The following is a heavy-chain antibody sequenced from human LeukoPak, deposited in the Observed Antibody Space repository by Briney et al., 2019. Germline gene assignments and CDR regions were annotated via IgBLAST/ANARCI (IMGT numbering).Heavy chain of an antibody. CDR2: IYYSGST. V-gene: IGHV4-39*01. D-gene: IGHD1-26*01. J-gene: IGHJ4*02. CDR3: ARLHSGSYYVDY. CDR1: GGSISSSSYY. Sequence: SETLSLTCTVSGGSISSSSYYWGWIRQPPGKGLEWIGSIYYSGSTYYNPSLKSRVTISVDTSKNQFSLKLSSVTAADTAVYYCARLHSGSYYVDYWGQGTLVTVSS.